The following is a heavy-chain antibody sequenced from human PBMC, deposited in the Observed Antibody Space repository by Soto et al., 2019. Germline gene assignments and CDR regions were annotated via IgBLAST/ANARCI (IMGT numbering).Heavy chain of an antibody. Sequence: GGSLRLSCAASGFNFRKFAMSWVRQAPGKGLEWVSGMSERSGPPLYADSVKGRFTISRDNSKSTLYLEMNNLRPEDTAVYYCAKDQDNTDYYWIFDLWGRGTPVTVS. J-gene: IGHJ2*01. V-gene: IGHV3-23*01. CDR1: GFNFRKFA. CDR3: AKDQDNTDYYWIFDL. D-gene: IGHD4-17*01. CDR2: MSERSGPP.